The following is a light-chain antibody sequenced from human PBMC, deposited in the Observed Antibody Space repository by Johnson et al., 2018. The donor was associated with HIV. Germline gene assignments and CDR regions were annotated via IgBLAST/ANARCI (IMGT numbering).Light chain of an antibody. CDR3: GTWDSSLSAGV. J-gene: IGLJ1*01. CDR2: DNN. CDR1: SSNVGSSF. Sequence: QSILTQPPSVSAAPGQTVTISCSGSSSNVGSSFVSWYRQVPGTAPKLLIYDNNKRPSGIPGRFSGSKSGPSATLGITGLQTGDEADYSCGTWDSSLSAGVFGTGTKVTVL. V-gene: IGLV1-51*01.